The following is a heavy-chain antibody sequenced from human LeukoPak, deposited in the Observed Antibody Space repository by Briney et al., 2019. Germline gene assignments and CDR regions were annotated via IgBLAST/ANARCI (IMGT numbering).Heavy chain of an antibody. Sequence: GASVKVSCKASGYIFTDYYIHWVRQAPGQGLEWMGWLNPNTGVTKYAQKFQGRVTMTRDTSISTAHMELSRLRSDDTAVYYCARKTSSSWYDYWGQGTLVTVSS. CDR3: ARKTSSSWYDY. D-gene: IGHD6-13*01. CDR1: GYIFTDYY. CDR2: LNPNTGVT. V-gene: IGHV1-2*02. J-gene: IGHJ4*02.